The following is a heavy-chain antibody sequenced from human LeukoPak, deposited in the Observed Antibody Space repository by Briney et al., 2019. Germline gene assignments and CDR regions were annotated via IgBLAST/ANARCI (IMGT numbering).Heavy chain of an antibody. J-gene: IGHJ4*02. CDR2: ISGDGGST. V-gene: IGHV3-43*02. D-gene: IGHD3-9*01. CDR3: AGQYYDILTGYYDY. Sequence: GGSLRLSCAASGFTFDDYAMHWVRQAPGKGLEWVSLISGDGGSTYYADSVKGRFTISRDNAKNSLYLQMNSLRAEDTAVYYCAGQYYDILTGYYDYWGQGTLVTVSS. CDR1: GFTFDDYA.